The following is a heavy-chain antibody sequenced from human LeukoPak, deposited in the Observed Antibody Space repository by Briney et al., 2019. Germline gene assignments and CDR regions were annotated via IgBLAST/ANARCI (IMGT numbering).Heavy chain of an antibody. V-gene: IGHV1-2*02. CDR1: GYTFTDYY. J-gene: IGHJ4*02. D-gene: IGHD4-17*01. CDR3: ARPTATVTTSLKF. CDR2: LNPDSGAT. Sequence: GASVKVSCKTSGYTFTDYYIHWVRQAPGQGLEWMGWLNPDSGATIPAQRFQGRVTMTRDTSISTAYMELSRLRSDDTAVYYCARPTATVTTSLKFWGQGNLVTVSS.